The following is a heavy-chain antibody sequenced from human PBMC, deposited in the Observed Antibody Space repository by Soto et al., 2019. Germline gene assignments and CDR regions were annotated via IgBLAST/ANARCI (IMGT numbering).Heavy chain of an antibody. CDR3: ASGGNEYHDFWNGSYGWASYYYGMDL. CDR2: IKPQGSEK. D-gene: IGHD3-3*01. V-gene: IGHV3-7*02. J-gene: IGHJ6*02. Sequence: GSLRLSCAASGFTFSNYWMSWVRQAPGKGLEWVANIKPQGSEKWYVDPVKGRFTISRDNAKNSVYLQMNSLRAEDTAAYYCASGGNEYHDFWNGSYGWASYYYGMDLWGQGTTVTVSS. CDR1: GFTFSNYW.